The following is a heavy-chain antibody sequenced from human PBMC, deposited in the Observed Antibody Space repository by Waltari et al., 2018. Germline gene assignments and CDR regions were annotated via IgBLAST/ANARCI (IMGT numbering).Heavy chain of an antibody. J-gene: IGHJ5*02. CDR2: IYYSGST. CDR1: GGSISSYY. Sequence: QVQLQASGPGLVKPSETLSLPCTVSGGSISSYYWSGIRQPPGKGLEWIGYIYYSGSTNSNPSLKSRVTISVDTSKNQFSLKLSSVTAADTAVYYCASSPYYDFWSGYPGGSWGQGTLVTVSS. V-gene: IGHV4-59*01. CDR3: ASSPYYDFWSGYPGGS. D-gene: IGHD3-3*01.